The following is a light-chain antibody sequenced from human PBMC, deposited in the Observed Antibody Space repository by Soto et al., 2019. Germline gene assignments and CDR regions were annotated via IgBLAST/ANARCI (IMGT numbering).Light chain of an antibody. CDR2: DAS. CDR1: QSISSSY. V-gene: IGKV3-11*01. J-gene: IGKJ3*01. CDR3: QQRTNWPPTFT. Sequence: EIVLTQSPATLSLSPGERATLSCRASQSISSSYLAWYQHRPGQAPRLLIYDASVRAPGIPARFSGSGSGTDFTLTISSLEPEDFAVYYCQQRTNWPPTFTFGPGTKVDIK.